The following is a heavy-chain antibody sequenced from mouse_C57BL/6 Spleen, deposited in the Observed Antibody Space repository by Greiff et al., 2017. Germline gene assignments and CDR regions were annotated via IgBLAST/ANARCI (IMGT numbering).Heavy chain of an antibody. CDR3: ARDRLRRGYFDV. J-gene: IGHJ1*03. V-gene: IGHV1-80*01. CDR1: GYAFSSYW. D-gene: IGHD2-2*01. Sequence: QVQLQQSGAELVKPGASVKISCKASGYAFSSYWMNWVKQRPGKGLEWIGQIYPGDGDTNYNGKFKGKATLTADRSSSTAYMQLSSLTSEDSAVYFCARDRLRRGYFDVWGTGTTVTVSS. CDR2: IYPGDGDT.